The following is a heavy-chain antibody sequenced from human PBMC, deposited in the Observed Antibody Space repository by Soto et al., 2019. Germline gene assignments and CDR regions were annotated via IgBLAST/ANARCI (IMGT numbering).Heavy chain of an antibody. Sequence: GGSLRLSCAASGLTFSSYAMSWVRQAPGKGLEWVSAISGDTATTHYADSVKGRFTISRDNSRDTLYLQMNSLRVEDTAIYYCAKPLQQWLLQGSGVDVWGQGTTVTVSS. V-gene: IGHV3-23*01. CDR2: ISGDTATT. D-gene: IGHD6-19*01. CDR1: GLTFSSYA. J-gene: IGHJ6*02. CDR3: AKPLQQWLLQGSGVDV.